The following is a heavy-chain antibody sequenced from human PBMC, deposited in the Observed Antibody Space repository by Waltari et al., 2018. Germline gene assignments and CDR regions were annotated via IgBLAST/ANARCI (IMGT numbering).Heavy chain of an antibody. V-gene: IGHV4-4*07. J-gene: IGHJ5*02. CDR3: ASLDYDFWSGYPT. Sequence: QVQLQESGPGLVKPSETLSLTCTVSGGSISSYYWSWIRQPAGKGLEWIGRIYTGGSTNYNPSLKSRVTMSVDTSKNQFSLKLSSVTAADTAVYYCASLDYDFWSGYPTWGQGTLVTVSS. CDR1: GGSISSYY. D-gene: IGHD3-3*01. CDR2: IYTGGST.